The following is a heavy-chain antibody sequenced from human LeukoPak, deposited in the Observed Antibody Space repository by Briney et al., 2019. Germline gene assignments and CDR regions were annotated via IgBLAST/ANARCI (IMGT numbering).Heavy chain of an antibody. D-gene: IGHD3-10*01. Sequence: HPGGSLRLSCAASGFTFSSYEMNWVRQVPGKGLEWVSHISRDGNSESTVDAPRGRFATSRDNAKNTVFLLINSLRVEDTAVYYCARDSVDGPFVISLDLWGQGALVTVSS. CDR3: ARDSVDGPFVISLDL. V-gene: IGHV3-48*03. J-gene: IGHJ4*02. CDR1: GFTFSSYE. CDR2: ISRDGNSE.